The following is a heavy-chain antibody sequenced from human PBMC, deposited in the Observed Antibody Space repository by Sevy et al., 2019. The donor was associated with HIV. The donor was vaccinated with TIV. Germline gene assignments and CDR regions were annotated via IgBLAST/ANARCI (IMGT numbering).Heavy chain of an antibody. CDR3: ARANYNYFDT. CDR2: INTNSGNP. CDR1: GYTFTNYG. V-gene: IGHV7-4-1*01. D-gene: IGHD3-9*01. Sequence: ASVKVSCKGSGYTFTNYGLIWVRQAPGHGLEYMGRINTNSGNPTFAPGFAGRFVFSLETSVSTAFLQIDSLKAEDTALYYCARANYNYFDTWGQGSLVTVSS. J-gene: IGHJ4*02.